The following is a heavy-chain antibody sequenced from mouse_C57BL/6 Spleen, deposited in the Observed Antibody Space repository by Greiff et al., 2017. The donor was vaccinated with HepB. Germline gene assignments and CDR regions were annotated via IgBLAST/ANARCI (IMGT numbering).Heavy chain of an antibody. V-gene: IGHV5-17*01. CDR3: AKLGIYYYAMDY. CDR2: ISSGSSTI. J-gene: IGHJ4*01. D-gene: IGHD6-1*01. Sequence: EVHLVESGGGLVKPGGSLKLSCAASGFTFSDYGMHWVRQAPEKGLEWVAYISSGSSTIYYADTVKGRFTISRDNAKNTLFLHMTSLRSEDTAMYYCAKLGIYYYAMDYWGQGTSVTVSS. CDR1: GFTFSDYG.